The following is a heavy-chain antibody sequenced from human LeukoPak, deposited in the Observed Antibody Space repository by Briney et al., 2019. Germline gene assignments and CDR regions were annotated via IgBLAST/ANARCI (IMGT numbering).Heavy chain of an antibody. V-gene: IGHV3-33*01. CDR3: ARDLYYYDSSGYYFGLDY. J-gene: IGHJ4*02. Sequence: GGSLRLSCAASGFTFSSYGMHWVRLAPGKGLEWVAVIWYDGSNKYYADSVKGRFTISRDNSKNTLYLQMNSLRAEDTAVYYCARDLYYYDSSGYYFGLDYWGQGTLVTVSS. CDR1: GFTFSSYG. CDR2: IWYDGSNK. D-gene: IGHD3-22*01.